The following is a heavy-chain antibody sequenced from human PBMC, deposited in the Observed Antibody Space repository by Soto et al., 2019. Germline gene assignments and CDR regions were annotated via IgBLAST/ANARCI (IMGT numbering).Heavy chain of an antibody. V-gene: IGHV3-48*03. CDR1: GFTFSSHE. J-gene: IGHJ4*02. CDR2: ISVVGSTK. Sequence: PGGSLRLSCVASGFTFSSHEMKWVRQAPGKGLEWVSYISVVGSTKYYADSVKGRFTISRDNSKNTLYLHMNSLRADDTAAYYCAKWHTYNYDSLAFSGFDCWGQGTQVTVYS. CDR3: AKWHTYNYDSLAFSGFDC. D-gene: IGHD3-16*01.